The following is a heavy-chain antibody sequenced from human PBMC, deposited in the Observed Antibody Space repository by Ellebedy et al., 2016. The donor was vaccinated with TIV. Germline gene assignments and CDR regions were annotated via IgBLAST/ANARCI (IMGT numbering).Heavy chain of an antibody. V-gene: IGHV1-69*02. CDR3: ARRQLYMSDY. CDR2: IIPILGIA. D-gene: IGHD1-1*01. J-gene: IGHJ4*02. Sequence: AASVKVSCKASGGTFSSYPISWVRQAPGQGLEWMGRIIPILGIANYAQRFQGRVTITADKSTSIAYMELTSLRSEDTAVYFCARRQLYMSDYWGQGTLVTVSS. CDR1: GGTFSSYP.